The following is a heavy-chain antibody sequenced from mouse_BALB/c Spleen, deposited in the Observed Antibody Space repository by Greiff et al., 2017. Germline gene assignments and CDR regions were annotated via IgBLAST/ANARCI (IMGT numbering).Heavy chain of an antibody. CDR1: GFNIKDTY. CDR2: IDPANGNT. CDR3: ARGGDGYWFAY. J-gene: IGHJ3*01. Sequence: VTLKESGAELVKPGASVKLSCTASGFNIKDTYMHWVKQRPEQGLEWIGRIDPANGNTKYDPKFQGKATITADTSSNTAYLQLSSLTSEDTAVYYCARGGDGYWFAYWGQGTLVTVSA. V-gene: IGHV14-3*02. D-gene: IGHD2-3*01.